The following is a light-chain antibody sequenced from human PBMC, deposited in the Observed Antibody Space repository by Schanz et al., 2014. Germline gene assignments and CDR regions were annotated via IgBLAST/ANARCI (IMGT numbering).Light chain of an antibody. V-gene: IGKV3-11*01. CDR2: AAS. J-gene: IGKJ4*01. Sequence: EIVLTQSPGTLSLSPGERATLSCRASQSVSNNLAWYQQKPGQAPRLLISAASTRATAIPARFSGSGSGTDFTLTISSLEPEEFAVYYCQQRSNWPLLTFGGGTKVEIK. CDR1: QSVSNN. CDR3: QQRSNWPLLT.